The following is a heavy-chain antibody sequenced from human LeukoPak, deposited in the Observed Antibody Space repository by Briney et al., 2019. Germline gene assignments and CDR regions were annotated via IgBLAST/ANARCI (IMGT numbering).Heavy chain of an antibody. Sequence: GGSLRLSCAASGFTFSSYGMHWVRQAPGKGLEWVAVISYDGRSQNYADSVKGRFTISRDNSKNTLYLQMNSLRAEDTAVYYCAKGDGSSAHFDYWGQGTLVTVSS. CDR3: AKGDGSSAHFDY. V-gene: IGHV3-30*18. CDR2: ISYDGRSQ. J-gene: IGHJ4*02. D-gene: IGHD6-19*01. CDR1: GFTFSSYG.